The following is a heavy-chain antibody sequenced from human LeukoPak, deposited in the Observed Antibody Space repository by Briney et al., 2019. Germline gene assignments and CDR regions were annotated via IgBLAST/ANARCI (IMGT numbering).Heavy chain of an antibody. D-gene: IGHD2-15*01. CDR1: GYSISSGYY. CDR3: ARAPRGYCSGGSCYSEAFDI. Sequence: KPSETLSLTCTVSGYSISSGYYWGWIRQPPGKGLEWIGTIYHSGSTYYNPSLKSRVTISVDTSKNQFSLKLSSVTAADTAVYYCARAPRGYCSGGSCYSEAFDIWGQGTMVTVSS. CDR2: IYHSGST. V-gene: IGHV4-38-2*02. J-gene: IGHJ3*02.